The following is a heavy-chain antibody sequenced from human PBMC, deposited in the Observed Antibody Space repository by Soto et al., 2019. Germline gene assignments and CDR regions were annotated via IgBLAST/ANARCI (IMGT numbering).Heavy chain of an antibody. V-gene: IGHV3-74*01. CDR1: GFTFSSYW. Sequence: GGSLRLSCSASGFTFSSYWMHWVRQAPGKGLVWVSRINIDGRSTSYGDSVKGRFTISRDNAKNTLYLQMDSLRAEDSVVSYCSSSGAAPAGFDNWGQGTLVTVSS. CDR3: SSSGAAPAGFDN. CDR2: INIDGRST. D-gene: IGHD1-26*01. J-gene: IGHJ4*02.